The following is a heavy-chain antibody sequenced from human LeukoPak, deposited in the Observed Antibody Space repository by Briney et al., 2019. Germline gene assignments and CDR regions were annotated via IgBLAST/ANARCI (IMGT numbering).Heavy chain of an antibody. CDR1: GFTFSSYA. CDR3: ARRSHYDSKETDY. CDR2: FSGSGGST. D-gene: IGHD3-22*01. J-gene: IGHJ4*02. Sequence: GGSLRLSCAASGFTFSSYAMSWVRQAPGKGLECISGFSGSGGSTYYADSVKGRFTISRDNSKNTLYLQMNSLRAEDTAVYYCARRSHYDSKETDYWGQGTLVTVSS. V-gene: IGHV3-23*01.